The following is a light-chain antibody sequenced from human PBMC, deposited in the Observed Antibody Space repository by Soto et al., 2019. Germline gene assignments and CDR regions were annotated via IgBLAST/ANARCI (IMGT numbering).Light chain of an antibody. CDR2: AAS. J-gene: IGKJ4*01. CDR1: QSIGGF. CDR3: QPSYRTPLT. Sequence: DIQMTQSPSSLSVSVGDRVTITCRASQSIGGFLNWYQQKLGKAPKLLIYAASSLQSGVPSRFSGSGSGTDFTLTISSLQPEDFATYYCQPSYRTPLTVGGGTNVEI. V-gene: IGKV1-39*01.